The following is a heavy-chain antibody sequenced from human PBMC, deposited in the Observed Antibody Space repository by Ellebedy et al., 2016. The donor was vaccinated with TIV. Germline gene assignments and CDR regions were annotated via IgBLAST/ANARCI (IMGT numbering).Heavy chain of an antibody. CDR2: LSPSGGST. CDR1: GYTFTSYY. J-gene: IGHJ3*02. Sequence: ASVKVSCKTSGYTFTSYYMHWVRQAPGQGLEWMGILSPSGGSTTYAQKFQGRVTMTRDMTTSTVDRELSRLRSEDKAVYYWARYSSGYYHPPDIWGQGTMVTVSS. V-gene: IGHV1-46*01. D-gene: IGHD3-22*01. CDR3: ARYSSGYYHPPDI.